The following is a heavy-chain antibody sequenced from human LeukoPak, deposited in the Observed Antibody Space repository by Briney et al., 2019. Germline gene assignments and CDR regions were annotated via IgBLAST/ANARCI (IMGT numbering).Heavy chain of an antibody. J-gene: IGHJ6*02. Sequence: SVKVSCKASGGTFSSYAISWVRQAPGQGLEWMGGIIPIFGTANYAQKFQGRVTITADESTSTAYMELSSLRSEDTAVYYCASPGYSSSWYSSMDVWGQGTTVTVSS. CDR2: IIPIFGTA. CDR1: GGTFSSYA. V-gene: IGHV1-69*01. CDR3: ASPGYSSSWYSSMDV. D-gene: IGHD6-13*01.